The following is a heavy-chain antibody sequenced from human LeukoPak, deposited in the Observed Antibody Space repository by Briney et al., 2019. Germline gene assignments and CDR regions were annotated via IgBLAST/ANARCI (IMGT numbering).Heavy chain of an antibody. Sequence: GGSLRLSCAVSGFTFSSYVMTWVRQTPGKGLEWVSAVSGSGSSTYYADSVKGRFTISRDNSKNTLYLQMSSLRAEDTALYYCAKGPRSVGTWPFDYWGQGTLVTVSS. V-gene: IGHV3-23*01. CDR1: GFTFSSYV. CDR3: AKGPRSVGTWPFDY. CDR2: VSGSGSST. J-gene: IGHJ4*02. D-gene: IGHD2-15*01.